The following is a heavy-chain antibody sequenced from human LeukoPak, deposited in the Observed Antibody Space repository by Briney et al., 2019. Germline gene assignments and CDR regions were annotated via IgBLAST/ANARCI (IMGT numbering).Heavy chain of an antibody. CDR3: ARGRYYDYVWGSYECYFDY. V-gene: IGHV4-34*01. J-gene: IGHJ4*02. Sequence: SETLSLTCAVYGGSFSGYYWSWICQPPGKGLEWIGEINHSGSTNYNPSLKSRVTISVDTSKNQFSLKLSSVTAADTAVYYCARGRYYDYVWGSYECYFDYWGQGTLVTVSS. D-gene: IGHD3-16*01. CDR1: GGSFSGYY. CDR2: INHSGST.